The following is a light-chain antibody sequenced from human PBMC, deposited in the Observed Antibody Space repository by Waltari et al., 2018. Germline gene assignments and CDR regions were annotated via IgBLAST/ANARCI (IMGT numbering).Light chain of an antibody. J-gene: IGKJ2*01. CDR2: GAS. Sequence: EIVMTQSPATLSVSPGERATLSCRASQSVSSNLAWYQQKPGQAPRLLIYGASTRATGIPARFSGSGSGTEFTLTISSLQSEDVAVYYCQQYNNWPPLMYTFGQGTKLEIK. CDR1: QSVSSN. V-gene: IGKV3-15*01. CDR3: QQYNNWPPLMYT.